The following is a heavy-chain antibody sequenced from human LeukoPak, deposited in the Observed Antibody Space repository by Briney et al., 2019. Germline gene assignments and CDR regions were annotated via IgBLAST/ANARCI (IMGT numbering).Heavy chain of an antibody. D-gene: IGHD2-15*01. CDR3: AGNRCSGGSCYPTDY. CDR1: GFTFSSYS. Sequence: GGSLRLSCAASGFTFSSYSMNWVRQAPGKGLDWVSSISRSSSYIYYADSVKGRFTISRDNAKNSLYLQMNSLRAEDTAVYYCAGNRCSGGSCYPTDYWGQGTLVTVSS. V-gene: IGHV3-21*01. CDR2: ISRSSSYI. J-gene: IGHJ4*02.